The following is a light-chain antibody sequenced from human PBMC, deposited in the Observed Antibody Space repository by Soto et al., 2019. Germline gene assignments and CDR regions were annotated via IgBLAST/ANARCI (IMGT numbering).Light chain of an antibody. CDR2: EVN. CDR3: SSSAGIYHYLV. J-gene: IGLJ3*02. V-gene: IGLV2-8*01. Sequence: QSALTQPASVSGSPGQSITISCTGSSDDIGTYEYISWHQHHPGKAPRLMIYEVNKRPSGVPDRFSGSKSGYTASLTVSGLQTEDEAFYYCSSSAGIYHYLVFGGGTKLTVL. CDR1: SDDIGTYEY.